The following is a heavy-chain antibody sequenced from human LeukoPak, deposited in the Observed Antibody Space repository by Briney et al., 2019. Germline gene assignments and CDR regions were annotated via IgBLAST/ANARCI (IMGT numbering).Heavy chain of an antibody. J-gene: IGHJ5*02. V-gene: IGHV4-34*01. CDR1: GFIFGDYA. CDR3: ARGGINGLITMVRGVMAWFDP. CDR2: INHSGST. D-gene: IGHD3-10*01. Sequence: GSLRLSCKASGFIFGDYAMSWVRQAPGKGLEWIGEINHSGSTNYNPSLKSRVTISVDTSKNQFSLKLSSVTAADTAVYYCARGGINGLITMVRGVMAWFDPWGQGTLVTVSS.